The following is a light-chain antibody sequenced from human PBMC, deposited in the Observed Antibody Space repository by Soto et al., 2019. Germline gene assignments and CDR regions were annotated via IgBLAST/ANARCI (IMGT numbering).Light chain of an antibody. Sequence: QSVLTQPPSVSGAPGQRVTISCTGSSSNIGAGYDVHWYQQLPGTAPKLLIYGNSNRPSGVPDRFSGSKSGTSASLAITGPQADDEADYYCQSYDSSLTADVFGTGTKLTVL. CDR3: QSYDSSLTADV. CDR1: SSNIGAGYD. CDR2: GNS. V-gene: IGLV1-40*01. J-gene: IGLJ1*01.